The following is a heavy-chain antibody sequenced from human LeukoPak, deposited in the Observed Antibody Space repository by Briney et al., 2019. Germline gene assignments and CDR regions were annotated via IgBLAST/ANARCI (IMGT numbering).Heavy chain of an antibody. Sequence: KPSETLSLTCTVSGGSISSSSYYWSWIRQHPGKGLEWIGYIYYSGSTYYNPSLKSRVTISVDTSKNQFSLKLSSVTAADTAVYYCARLSRIAVDPPYWGQGTLVTVSS. V-gene: IGHV4-31*03. CDR2: IYYSGST. D-gene: IGHD6-19*01. CDR3: ARLSRIAVDPPY. J-gene: IGHJ4*02. CDR1: GGSISSSSYY.